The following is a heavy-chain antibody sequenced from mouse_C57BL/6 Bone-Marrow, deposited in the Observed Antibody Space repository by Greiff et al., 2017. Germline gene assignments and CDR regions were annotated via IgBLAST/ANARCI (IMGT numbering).Heavy chain of an antibody. D-gene: IGHD1-1*01. CDR2: INPSSGYT. CDR3: AREGYGSSYDYWYFDV. CDR1: GYTFTSYT. V-gene: IGHV1-4*01. Sequence: QVQLQQSGAELARPGASVKMSCKASGYTFTSYTMHWVKQRPGQGLEWIGYINPSSGYTKYNQKFKDKATLTADKSSSTAYMQLSSLTSEDSAVYYCAREGYGSSYDYWYFDVWGTGTTVTVSS. J-gene: IGHJ1*03.